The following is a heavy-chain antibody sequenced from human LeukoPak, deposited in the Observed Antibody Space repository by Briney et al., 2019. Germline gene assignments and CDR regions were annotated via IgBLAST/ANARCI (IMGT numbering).Heavy chain of an antibody. CDR3: ARGTMVREIYWFDP. J-gene: IGHJ5*02. V-gene: IGHV1-2*02. CDR2: INPNSGGT. D-gene: IGHD3-10*01. CDR1: GYTFTGYY. Sequence: GASVKVSCKASGYTFTGYYMHWVRQAPGQGLEWMGWINPNSGGTNYAQKFQGRVTMTRDTSISTAYMELGRLRSDDTAVYYCARGTMVREIYWFDPWGQGTLVTVSS.